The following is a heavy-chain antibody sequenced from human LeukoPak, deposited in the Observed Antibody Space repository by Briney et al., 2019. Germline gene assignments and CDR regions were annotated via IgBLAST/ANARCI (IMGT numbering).Heavy chain of an antibody. CDR1: GFTFSIDG. CDR3: AKVYGGIHTLYFFNTAIDV. CDR2: ISYEGSEK. V-gene: IGHV3-30*18. Sequence: PGGSLRLSCAASGFTFSIDGMLWVRPAPGKGVEWVAVISYEGSEKYSADSVKGRFTISRDNSKSTLCLQMSSLRAEGTAVYYCAKVYGGIHTLYFFNTAIDVWGQGTTFTVSS. J-gene: IGHJ6*02. D-gene: IGHD4-23*01.